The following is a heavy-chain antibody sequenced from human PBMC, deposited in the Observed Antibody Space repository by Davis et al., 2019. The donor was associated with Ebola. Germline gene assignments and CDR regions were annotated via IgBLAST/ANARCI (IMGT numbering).Heavy chain of an antibody. J-gene: IGHJ5*02. V-gene: IGHV4-30-2*01. CDR2: IYHSGST. CDR1: GGSISSGDYY. Sequence: SETLSLTCTVSGGSISSGDYYWSWIRQPPGKGLEWIGYIYHSGSTYYNPSLKSRVTISVDRSKNQFSLKLSSVTAADTAVYYCARGVLWFGEYPLNWFDPWGQGTLVTVSS. CDR3: ARGVLWFGEYPLNWFDP. D-gene: IGHD3-10*01.